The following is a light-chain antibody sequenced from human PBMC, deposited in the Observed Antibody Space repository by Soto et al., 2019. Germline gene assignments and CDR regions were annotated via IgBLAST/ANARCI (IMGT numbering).Light chain of an antibody. CDR3: QQRSSWPPIT. CDR2: GAS. J-gene: IGKJ5*01. V-gene: IGKV3-15*01. CDR1: QFISTK. Sequence: EIVMTQSPATLSVSPGERATLSCRASQFISTKLAWYQQKPGQAPRLLIYGASTRATGIPVRFSGSGSGTEFTLTISSLEPEDFAVYYCQQRSSWPPITFGQGTRLEIK.